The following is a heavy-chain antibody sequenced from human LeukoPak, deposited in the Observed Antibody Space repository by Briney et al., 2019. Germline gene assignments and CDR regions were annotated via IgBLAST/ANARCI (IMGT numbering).Heavy chain of an antibody. D-gene: IGHD3/OR15-3a*01. V-gene: IGHV4-59*01. CDR3: ARFGPYYDMDV. CDR1: GGSISGNY. CDR2: IHYTGKA. Sequence: SETLSLTCTVSGGSISGNYWTWTRQPPGKGLEWIGQIHYTGKADYNPSLRSRITISVDTSKNQMFLKVSSVTAADTAVYYCARFGPYYDMDVWGQGTAVTVSS. J-gene: IGHJ6*02.